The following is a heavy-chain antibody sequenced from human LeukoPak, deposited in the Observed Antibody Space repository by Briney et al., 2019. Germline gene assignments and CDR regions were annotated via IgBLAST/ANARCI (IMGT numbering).Heavy chain of an antibody. V-gene: IGHV3-11*06. CDR2: ISSSSSYT. CDR1: RFTFSDYY. Sequence: GGSLRLSCAASRFTFSDYYMSWIRQAPGKGLEWVSYISSSSSYTNYADSVKGRFTISRDNAKNSLYLQMNSLRAEDTAVYYCARDAMLNYDILTGYYGIDYWGQGTLVTVSS. D-gene: IGHD3-9*01. CDR3: ARDAMLNYDILTGYYGIDY. J-gene: IGHJ4*02.